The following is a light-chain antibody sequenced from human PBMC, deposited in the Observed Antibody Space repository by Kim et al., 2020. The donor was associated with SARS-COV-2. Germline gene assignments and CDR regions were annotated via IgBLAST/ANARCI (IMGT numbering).Light chain of an antibody. J-gene: IGKJ4*02. CDR1: QSINSW. V-gene: IGKV1-5*03. CDR2: KAS. CDR3: QQYNSYSST. Sequence: DVQMTQSLFTLSASVGDSVTITCRASQSINSWLAWYQQKPGKAPKLLLHKASILETGVPSRFSGSQSGTEFTLTISSLQPDDFAIYYCQQYNSYSSTFGRGTKLEI.